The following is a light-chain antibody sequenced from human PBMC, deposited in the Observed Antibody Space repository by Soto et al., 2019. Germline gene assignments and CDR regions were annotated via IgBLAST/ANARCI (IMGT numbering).Light chain of an antibody. Sequence: QSALTQPASVSGSPGQSITISCTGTSSDVGGYNYVSWYQQHPGKAPKLMIYEVSNRPSGVSNRFSGSKSGNTASLTISGLQAEDGGDYYCSAYTARSTLVFGGGTKVTVL. CDR2: EVS. CDR1: SSDVGGYNY. V-gene: IGLV2-14*01. J-gene: IGLJ3*02. CDR3: SAYTARSTLV.